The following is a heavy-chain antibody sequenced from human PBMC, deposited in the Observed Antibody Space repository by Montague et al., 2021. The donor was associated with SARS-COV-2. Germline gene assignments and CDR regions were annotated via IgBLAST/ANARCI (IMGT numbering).Heavy chain of an antibody. Sequence: CAISGDSVSRDSVAWNWIRQSPSRGLEWLGRTYYRSEWYMDYALSLNSRMTINPDTSKNEFSLHLNSVTPDDTAVYYCARVEFYGFWSGQYDTRYYFYGMDVWGQGTTVTVSS. CDR3: ARVEFYGFWSGQYDTRYYFYGMDV. D-gene: IGHD3/OR15-3a*01. V-gene: IGHV6-1*01. CDR1: GDSVSRDSVA. CDR2: TYYRSEWYM. J-gene: IGHJ6*02.